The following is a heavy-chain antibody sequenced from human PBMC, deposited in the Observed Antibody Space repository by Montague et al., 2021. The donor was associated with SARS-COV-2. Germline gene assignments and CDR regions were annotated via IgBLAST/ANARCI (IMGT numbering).Heavy chain of an antibody. CDR2: IYYSGST. V-gene: IGHV4-31*03. Sequence: TLSLTSTVSGGSISSGGYYWSWIRQHPGKGLEWIGYIYYSGSTYYNPSLKSRVTISVDTSKNQFSLKLSSVTAADTAVYYCARGRLTIFGVVTALDVWGQGTTVTVSS. J-gene: IGHJ6*02. CDR1: GGSISSGGYY. CDR3: ARGRLTIFGVVTALDV. D-gene: IGHD3-3*01.